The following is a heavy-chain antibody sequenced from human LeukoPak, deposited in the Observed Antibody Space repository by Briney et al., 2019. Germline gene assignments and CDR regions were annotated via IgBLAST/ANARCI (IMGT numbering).Heavy chain of an antibody. D-gene: IGHD6-19*01. CDR2: INPNSGGT. CDR3: ARVAQWLVNWFDP. J-gene: IGHJ5*02. Sequence: ASLKVSCKASVDTFTGDYMYWVRQAPGQGLEWIGRINPNSGGTNYAQKFQGRVTMTRDTSISTAYMELSRLRSDDTAVYYCARVAQWLVNWFDPWGQGTLVTVSS. V-gene: IGHV1-2*06. CDR1: VDTFTGDY.